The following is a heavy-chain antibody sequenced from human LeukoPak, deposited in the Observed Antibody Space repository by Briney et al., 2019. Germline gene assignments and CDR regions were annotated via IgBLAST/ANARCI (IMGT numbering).Heavy chain of an antibody. CDR3: ARDGLGVTMVRVVIINPIPGWYFDL. CDR1: GGSISSYY. V-gene: IGHV4-4*07. Sequence: SETLSLTCTVSGGSISSYYWSWIRQPAGKGLEWIGRIYTSGSTNYNPSLKSRVTMSVDTSKNQFSLKLSSVTAADTAVYYCARDGLGVTMVRVVIINPIPGWYFDLWGRGTLVTVSS. CDR2: IYTSGST. J-gene: IGHJ2*01. D-gene: IGHD3-10*01.